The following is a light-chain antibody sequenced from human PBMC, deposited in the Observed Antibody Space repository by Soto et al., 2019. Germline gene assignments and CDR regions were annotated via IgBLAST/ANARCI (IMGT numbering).Light chain of an antibody. V-gene: IGKV3-11*01. Sequence: TQSPATLSLSPVERATLSCRASQSVSSYLAWYQQKPGQAPRLLIYDASNRATGIPARFSGSGSGTDFTLTISSLEPEDFAVYYCQQRSNWPTFGQGTKVDIK. CDR1: QSVSSY. J-gene: IGKJ1*01. CDR3: QQRSNWPT. CDR2: DAS.